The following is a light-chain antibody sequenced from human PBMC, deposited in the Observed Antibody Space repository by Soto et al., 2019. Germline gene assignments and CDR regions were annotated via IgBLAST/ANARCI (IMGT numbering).Light chain of an antibody. J-gene: IGKJ3*01. CDR1: QSVSSSY. CDR2: GAS. Sequence: EIVLTQSPGTLSLSPGERATLSCRASQSVSSSYLAWYQQKPGQAPRLLIYGASSSATGIPDRFSGSGSGTDFTLTISRLEPEDFAVYYCQQYGSSPIFTCGPGTKVDIK. CDR3: QQYGSSPIFT. V-gene: IGKV3-20*01.